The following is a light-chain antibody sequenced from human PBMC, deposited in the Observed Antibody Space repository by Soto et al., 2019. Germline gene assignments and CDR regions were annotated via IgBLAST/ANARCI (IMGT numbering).Light chain of an antibody. CDR3: QQYHISGT. CDR2: DAS. V-gene: IGKV1-5*01. Sequence: DIQMTQSPSTLSASVGDRVTITCRATQSVNIWLAWYQQKPGKGPELLVYDASTVQSGVPSRFKGGGFGTDFIFTFIDLRPDDFAIYYGQQYHISGTLGQGTKVNIK. J-gene: IGKJ1*01. CDR1: QSVNIW.